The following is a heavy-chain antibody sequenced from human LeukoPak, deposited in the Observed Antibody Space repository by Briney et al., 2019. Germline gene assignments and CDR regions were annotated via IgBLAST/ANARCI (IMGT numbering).Heavy chain of an antibody. Sequence: PGRSLRLSCAASGFTFSSYGMHWVRQAPGKGLEWISYISSRGSTIYYADSVKGRFTISRDNAKSSLYLQMNSLRAEDTAVYYCARVRGRYSSDYWGQGTLVTVSS. CDR2: ISSRGSTI. CDR1: GFTFSSYG. CDR3: ARVRGRYSSDY. V-gene: IGHV3-48*04. J-gene: IGHJ4*02. D-gene: IGHD3-10*01.